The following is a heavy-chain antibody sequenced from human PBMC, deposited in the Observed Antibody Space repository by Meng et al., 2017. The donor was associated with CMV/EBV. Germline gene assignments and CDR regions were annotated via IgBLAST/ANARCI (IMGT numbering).Heavy chain of an antibody. D-gene: IGHD6-13*01. V-gene: IGHV4-34*01. CDR2: DNHSGTT. CDR3: ARGPVNVGLRTTAAGTLFQH. Sequence: GYSGTWKSKHRGKEREWIGEDNHSGTTNYNPFQKRGVTISVDTCKKQFSLNLRFVTAADTALYYCARGPVNVGLRTTAAGTLFQHWGQGTLVTVSS. J-gene: IGHJ1*01. CDR1: GYS.